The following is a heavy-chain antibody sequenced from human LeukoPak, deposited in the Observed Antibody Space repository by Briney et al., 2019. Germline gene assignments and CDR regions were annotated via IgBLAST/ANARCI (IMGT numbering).Heavy chain of an antibody. J-gene: IGHJ6*02. CDR2: IYSGGST. V-gene: IGHV3-53*01. CDR1: GFTVSSNY. Sequence: PGGSLRLSCAASGFTVSSNYMSWVRQAPGKGLEWVSVIYSGGSTYYADSVKGRFTISRDNSKNTLYLQMNSLRAEDTAVYYCARVLVSAAGTAGYYYGMDVWGQGTTVTVSS. CDR3: ARVLVSAAGTAGYYYGMDV. D-gene: IGHD6-13*01.